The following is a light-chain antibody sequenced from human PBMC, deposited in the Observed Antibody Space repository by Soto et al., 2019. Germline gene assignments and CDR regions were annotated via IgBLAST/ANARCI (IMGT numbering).Light chain of an antibody. CDR1: QSVSSF. Sequence: EIVLTQSPATLSLSPGERATLSCRASQSVSSFLAWYQQKPGQAPRLLIYDASNRATGIPARFSGNGSGTXXXXXXXXLEPXDFAXXXXXQRSNWPLTFGGGTKVEIK. V-gene: IGKV3-11*01. CDR2: DAS. J-gene: IGKJ4*01. CDR3: XQRSNWPLT.